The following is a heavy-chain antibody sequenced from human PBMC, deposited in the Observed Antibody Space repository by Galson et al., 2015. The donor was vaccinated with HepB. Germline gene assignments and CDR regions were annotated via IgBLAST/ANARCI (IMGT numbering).Heavy chain of an antibody. CDR3: ARDLRAVAGTSHVFFYNWFDP. J-gene: IGHJ5*02. CDR2: INTNTGNP. D-gene: IGHD6-19*01. Sequence: SVKVSCKASGYTFTSYAMNWVRQAPGQGLEWMGWINTNTGNPTYAQGFTGRFVFSLDTSVSTAYLQINSLKAEDTAVYYCARDLRAVAGTSHVFFYNWFDPWGQGTLVTVSS. CDR1: GYTFTSYA. V-gene: IGHV7-4-1*02.